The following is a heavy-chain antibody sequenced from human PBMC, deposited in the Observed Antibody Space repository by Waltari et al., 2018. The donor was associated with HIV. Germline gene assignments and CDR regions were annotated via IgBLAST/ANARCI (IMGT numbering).Heavy chain of an antibody. V-gene: IGHV4-59*01. CDR2: IYYSGST. D-gene: IGHD3-22*01. CDR3: ASRGMHYYDSSGYYS. J-gene: IGHJ4*02. CDR1: GGSITSYY. Sequence: QVLLQESGPGLVKPSETLSLTCNVSGGSITSYYWSWIRQPPGKGLEWIGYIYYSGSTNYNPSLKSRATISVDTSKNQVSLKLSSVTAADTAVYYCASRGMHYYDSSGYYSWGQGTLVTVSS.